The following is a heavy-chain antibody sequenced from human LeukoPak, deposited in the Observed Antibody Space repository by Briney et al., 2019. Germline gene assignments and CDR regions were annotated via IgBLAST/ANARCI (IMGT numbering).Heavy chain of an antibody. CDR2: IYYSGST. CDR3: ARHPPGRPYFGF. V-gene: IGHV4-59*08. Sequence: SETLSLTCTVSGGSITNYYWSWIRQPPGKGLEWIGYIYYSGSTNYNPSLKSRVTISVDTSKNQFSLKLNSVTAADTAVYYCARHPPGRPYFGFWGQGTLVTVSS. J-gene: IGHJ4*02. CDR1: GGSITNYY.